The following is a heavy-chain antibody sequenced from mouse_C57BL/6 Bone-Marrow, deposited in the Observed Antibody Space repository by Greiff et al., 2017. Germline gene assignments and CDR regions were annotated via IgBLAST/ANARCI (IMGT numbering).Heavy chain of an antibody. Sequence: EVQVVESGGDLVKPGGSLKLSCAASGFTFSSYGMSWVRQTPDKRLEWVATISSGGSYTYYPDSVKGRFTISRDNAKNTLYLQMSSLKSEDTAMYYCARREGRQTFDYWGQGTTLTVSS. V-gene: IGHV5-6*01. CDR3: ARREGRQTFDY. J-gene: IGHJ2*01. D-gene: IGHD2-14*01. CDR1: GFTFSSYG. CDR2: ISSGGSYT.